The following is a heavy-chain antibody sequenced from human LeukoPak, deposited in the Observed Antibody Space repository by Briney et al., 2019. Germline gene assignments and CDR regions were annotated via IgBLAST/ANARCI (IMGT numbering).Heavy chain of an antibody. CDR1: GFTFSGSS. D-gene: IGHD2/OR15-2a*01. CDR3: TRGKNFRADAFDI. Sequence: TGRSLRLSCAAFGFTFSGSSMHWVRQAPGKGLEWVAVIWYDGSNKNYVDSVKGRFTISRDNPKNTLYLQMNSLRAEDTAVNYCTRGKNFRADAFDIWGQGTMVTVSS. J-gene: IGHJ3*02. CDR2: IWYDGSNK. V-gene: IGHV3-33*01.